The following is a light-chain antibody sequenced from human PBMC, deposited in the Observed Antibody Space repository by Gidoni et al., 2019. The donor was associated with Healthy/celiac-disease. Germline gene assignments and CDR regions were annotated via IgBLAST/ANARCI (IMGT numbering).Light chain of an antibody. CDR1: QSVSSY. J-gene: IGKJ4*01. V-gene: IGKV3-11*01. Sequence: EIGLPQSPATLSVSPGERATLSCRASQSVSSYLAWYQQKPGQAPRLLIYDASNRATGIPARFSGSGSGTDFTLTISSLEPEDFAVYYCQQRSNWPLLTFGGGTKVEIK. CDR2: DAS. CDR3: QQRSNWPLLT.